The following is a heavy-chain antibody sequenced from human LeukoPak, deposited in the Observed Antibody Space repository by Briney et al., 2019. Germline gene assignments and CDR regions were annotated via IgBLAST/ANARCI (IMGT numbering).Heavy chain of an antibody. CDR3: TRAPHPRCSSSGCYLDY. Sequence: GGSLRLSCSTSGFTFGDYAMSWVRQAPGKGLEWVGFIQAKAYGGATKYAASVNGRFSISRDDSQSIANLQMNDLRTEDTAVYYCTRAPHPRCSSSGCYLDYWGQGTLVTVSS. V-gene: IGHV3-49*04. J-gene: IGHJ4*02. D-gene: IGHD2-2*01. CDR1: GFTFGDYA. CDR2: IQAKAYGGAT.